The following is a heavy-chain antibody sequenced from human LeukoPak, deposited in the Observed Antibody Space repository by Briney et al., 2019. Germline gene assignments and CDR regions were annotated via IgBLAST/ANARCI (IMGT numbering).Heavy chain of an antibody. D-gene: IGHD6-13*01. CDR1: GFTFSSYA. Sequence: GSLRLSCAASGFTFSSYAMSWVRQAPGKGLEWVSAISGSGGSTYYPDSVKGRFTISRDNSKNTLYLQMNSLRAEDTAVYYCAKDEYEQQLAPDAFDIWGQGTMVTVSS. CDR3: AKDEYEQQLAPDAFDI. CDR2: ISGSGGST. V-gene: IGHV3-23*01. J-gene: IGHJ3*02.